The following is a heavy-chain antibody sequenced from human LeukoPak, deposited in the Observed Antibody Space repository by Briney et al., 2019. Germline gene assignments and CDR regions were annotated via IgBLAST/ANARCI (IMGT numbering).Heavy chain of an antibody. Sequence: SVKVSCKASGGTFSSYAISWVRQAPGQGLEWMGGIIPIFGTANYAQKFQGRVTITADESTSTAYMELSSLRAEDTAVYYCARDPQGIAVAGTEREDFDYWGQGTLVTVSS. CDR1: GGTFSSYA. D-gene: IGHD6-19*01. CDR3: ARDPQGIAVAGTEREDFDY. CDR2: IIPIFGTA. V-gene: IGHV1-69*13. J-gene: IGHJ4*02.